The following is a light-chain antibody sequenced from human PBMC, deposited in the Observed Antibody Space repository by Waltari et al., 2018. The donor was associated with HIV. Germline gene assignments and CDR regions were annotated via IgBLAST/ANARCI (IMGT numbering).Light chain of an antibody. Sequence: SYVLTLPPSVSVAPGPAATTPCGGWNLGSKSVHWYTQHPGQAPGLVIRFNSDRPSGIPDRFSGSNSGNTATLTITRVEVGDEADYYCQVWDSSNHHVVFGGGTELTVL. CDR1: NLGSKS. V-gene: IGLV3-21*01. J-gene: IGLJ3*02. CDR3: QVWDSSNHHVV. CDR2: FNS.